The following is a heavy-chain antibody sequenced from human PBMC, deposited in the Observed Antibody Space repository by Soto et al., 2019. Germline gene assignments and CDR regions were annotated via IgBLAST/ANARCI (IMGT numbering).Heavy chain of an antibody. D-gene: IGHD6-13*01. Sequence: PSETLSLTCTVSGGSISSSSYSWGWIRQPPGKGLEWIGSIYYSGSTYYNPSLKSRVTISVDTSKNQFSLKLSSVTAADTAVYYCARRGAAAGRSWFDPWGQGTLVTVSS. J-gene: IGHJ5*02. CDR2: IYYSGST. CDR3: ARRGAAAGRSWFDP. CDR1: GGSISSSSYS. V-gene: IGHV4-39*01.